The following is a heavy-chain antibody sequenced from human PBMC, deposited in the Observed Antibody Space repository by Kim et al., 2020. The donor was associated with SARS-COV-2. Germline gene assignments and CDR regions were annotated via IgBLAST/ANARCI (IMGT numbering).Heavy chain of an antibody. V-gene: IGHV3-49*04. Sequence: GGSLRRSCTGSGFTFGDYAMSWVRQAPGKGLEWVALIRSKAFGEATEYAASVKGRFIISRDDSKSIVYLQMNSLKSDDTAVYYCTPASYDYWGQGTLVTV. J-gene: IGHJ4*02. D-gene: IGHD2-2*01. CDR1: GFTFGDYA. CDR2: IRSKAFGEAT. CDR3: TPASYDY.